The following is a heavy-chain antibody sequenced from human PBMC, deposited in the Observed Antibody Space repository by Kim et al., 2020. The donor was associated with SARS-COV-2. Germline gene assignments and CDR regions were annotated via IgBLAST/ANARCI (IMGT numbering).Heavy chain of an antibody. CDR1: GYTFTGYY. J-gene: IGHJ6*02. CDR3: ARNTIAARTAYYYGMDV. CDR2: INPNSGGT. D-gene: IGHD6-6*01. V-gene: IGHV1-2*06. Sequence: ASVKVSCKASGYTFTGYYMHWVRQAPGQGLEWMGRINPNSGGTNYAQKFQGRVTMTRDTSISTAYMELSRLRSDDTAVYYCARNTIAARTAYYYGMDVWGQGTTVTVSS.